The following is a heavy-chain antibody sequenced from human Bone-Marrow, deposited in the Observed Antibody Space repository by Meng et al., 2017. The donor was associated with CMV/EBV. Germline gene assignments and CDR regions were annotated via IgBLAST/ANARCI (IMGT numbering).Heavy chain of an antibody. CDR3: TTADFWSGYSARPLDY. CDR2: IKSITDGGTT. CDR1: GFTLSNAW. Sequence: GESLKISCAASGFTLSNAWMSRVRQAPGKGLEWVGRIKSITDGGTTDYPAPAKGRFSISRDDSRNTLYLQMNSLRTEDTAVYYCTTADFWSGYSARPLDYWGQGTLVAVSS. V-gene: IGHV3-15*01. J-gene: IGHJ4*02. D-gene: IGHD3-3*01.